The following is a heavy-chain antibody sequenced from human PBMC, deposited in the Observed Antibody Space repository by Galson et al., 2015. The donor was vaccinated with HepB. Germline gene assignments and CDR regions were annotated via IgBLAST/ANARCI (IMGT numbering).Heavy chain of an antibody. CDR3: AAKGSGSYYLYGMDV. Sequence: SVKVSCKASGFTFTSSAMQWVRQARGQRLEWIGWIVVGSGNTNYAQKFQERVTITRDMSTSTAYMELSSLRSEDTAVYYCAAKGSGSYYLYGMDVWGQGTTVTVSS. CDR2: IVVGSGNT. V-gene: IGHV1-58*02. CDR1: GFTFTSSA. J-gene: IGHJ6*02. D-gene: IGHD3-10*01.